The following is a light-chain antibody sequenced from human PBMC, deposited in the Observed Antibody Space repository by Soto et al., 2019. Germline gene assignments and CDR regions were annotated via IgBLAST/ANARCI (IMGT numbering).Light chain of an antibody. J-gene: IGKJ3*01. CDR1: ENVRTF. CDR3: QHRSNWPPFT. Sequence: EVVLTQSPATLSLSPGERATLSCRASENVRTFVDWYQQKPGQAPRLLIYGASNRATGIPARFSGSGSGTDFTLTISNLEPEDFAVYYCQHRSNWPPFTFGPGTKVDIK. V-gene: IGKV3-11*01. CDR2: GAS.